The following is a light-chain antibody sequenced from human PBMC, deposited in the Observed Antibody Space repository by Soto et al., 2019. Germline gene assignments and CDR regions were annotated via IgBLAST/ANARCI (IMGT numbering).Light chain of an antibody. J-gene: IGKJ2*01. CDR3: QQYGSSPPYT. CDR1: QSVSSRY. V-gene: IGKV3-20*01. CDR2: GAS. Sequence: EIVLTQSPGTLSLSPGERATLSCRASQSVSSRYLAWYQQTPGQAPRLLMYGASSRATGIPDRFSGSGSGTDFTLTISRLEPEDFAVYYCQQYGSSPPYTFGQGTKLEIK.